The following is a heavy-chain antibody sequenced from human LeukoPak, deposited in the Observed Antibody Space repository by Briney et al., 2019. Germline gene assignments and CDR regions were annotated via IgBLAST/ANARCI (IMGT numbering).Heavy chain of an antibody. Sequence: SVKVSCKASGGTFISYTISWVRQAPGQGVEWMGRIIPILGIANYAQKVQGRVTITADKSTSTAYMVLSSLRSEDTAVYYCAGHHDYGFDYWGQGTLVTVSS. CDR3: AGHHDYGFDY. CDR2: IIPILGIA. D-gene: IGHD4-17*01. CDR1: GGTFISYT. V-gene: IGHV1-69*02. J-gene: IGHJ4*02.